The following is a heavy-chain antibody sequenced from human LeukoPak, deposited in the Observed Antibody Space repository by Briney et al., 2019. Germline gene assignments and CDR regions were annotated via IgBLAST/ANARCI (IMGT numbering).Heavy chain of an antibody. CDR1: GFTFDEYA. V-gene: IGHV3-43*02. J-gene: IGHJ1*01. CDR3: VKDSPIGRFLH. CDR2: ISGDGTST. D-gene: IGHD2/OR15-2a*01. Sequence: GGSLRLSCAASGFTFDEYAMHWVRQAPGKGLEWVSLISGDGTSTYYADSVKGRFTISRDNSKNSLSLQMNGLRTQDTALYYCVKDSPIGRFLHWGQGTLVTVSS.